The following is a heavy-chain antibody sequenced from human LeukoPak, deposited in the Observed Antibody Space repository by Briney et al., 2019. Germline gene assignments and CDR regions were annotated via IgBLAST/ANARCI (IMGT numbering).Heavy chain of an antibody. V-gene: IGHV3-30*02. CDR3: AKDPQDVAAAGTRFFDY. Sequence: GGSLRLSCAASGFTFSSYGMHWVRQAPCKGLEWVAFIRYDGSNKYYADSVKGRFTISRDNSKNTLYLQMNSLRAEDTAVYYCAKDPQDVAAAGTRFFDYWGQGTLVTVSS. CDR2: IRYDGSNK. J-gene: IGHJ4*02. D-gene: IGHD6-13*01. CDR1: GFTFSSYG.